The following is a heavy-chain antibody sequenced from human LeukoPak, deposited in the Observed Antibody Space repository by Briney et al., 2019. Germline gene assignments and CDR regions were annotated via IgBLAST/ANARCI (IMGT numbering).Heavy chain of an antibody. V-gene: IGHV3-20*04. CDR3: ARDGGDCSGDSCYVDY. CDR1: GFTFDDYG. Sequence: GGSLRLSCAASGFTFDDYGMSWVRQAPGKGLEWVPSIKWNGGSTGYADSVKGRFTISRDNAKNSLYLQMNSLRAEDTALYYCARDGGDCSGDSCYVDYWGQGTLVTVSS. CDR2: IKWNGGST. J-gene: IGHJ4*02. D-gene: IGHD2-15*01.